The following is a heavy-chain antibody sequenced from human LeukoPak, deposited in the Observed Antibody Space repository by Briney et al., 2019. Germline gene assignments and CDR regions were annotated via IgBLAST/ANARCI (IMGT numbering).Heavy chain of an antibody. CDR1: GFTFSRYW. J-gene: IGHJ3*02. D-gene: IGHD2-2*01. CDR2: IKQDGSEK. CDR3: ATSVGHAFGI. V-gene: IGHV3-7*01. Sequence: PGGSLRLSCAASGFTFSRYWMSWVGQAPGKGLEWVANIKQDGSEKYYVDSVKARFTISRDNAKNTLYLQMNSLRAEDTAVYYCATSVGHAFGIWGQGTMVTVSS.